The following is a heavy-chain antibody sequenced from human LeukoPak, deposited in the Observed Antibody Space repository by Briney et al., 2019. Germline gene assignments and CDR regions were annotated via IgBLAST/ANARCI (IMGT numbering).Heavy chain of an antibody. Sequence: GGSLRLSCAASGFTFSNYAMSWVRQAPGKGLEWVSGISGGAGTPYYADSVKGRFTISRDNSRNTLYLQMSSLRAEDTAVYYCAKRRTTVITMDYFDYWGQGTLVTVSS. J-gene: IGHJ4*02. CDR3: AKRRTTVITMDYFDY. D-gene: IGHD4-17*01. CDR1: GFTFSNYA. V-gene: IGHV3-23*01. CDR2: ISGGAGTP.